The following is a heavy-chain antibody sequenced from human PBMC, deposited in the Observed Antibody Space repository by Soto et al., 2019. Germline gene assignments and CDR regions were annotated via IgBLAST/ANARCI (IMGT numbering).Heavy chain of an antibody. J-gene: IGHJ4*02. CDR3: AKDYEARGYDH. V-gene: IGHV3-30*18. D-gene: IGHD2-15*01. CDR1: GFSFRTFG. CDR2: ISNDAKND. Sequence: QVQLVESGGGVVQPGRSLRLSCAASGFSFRTFGMHWVRQAPGMGLEWVALISNDAKNDYYADSVKGRFTISRDNSRNTLNLELNSLRVEDTAVYYCAKDYEARGYDHWGQGILVTVSA.